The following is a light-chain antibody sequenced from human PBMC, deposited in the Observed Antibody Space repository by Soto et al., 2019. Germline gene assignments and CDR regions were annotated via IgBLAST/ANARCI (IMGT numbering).Light chain of an antibody. V-gene: IGLV2-14*01. J-gene: IGLJ2*01. Sequence: QSALTQPASVSGSPGQSITISCTGTSSDVGGYNYVSWYQQHPGKAPKLIIYDVINRPSGVSNRFSGSKSGNAASLTISGLQAEDDSDYFCSSYTSTNTVVFGGGTKVTVL. CDR1: SSDVGGYNY. CDR3: SSYTSTNTVV. CDR2: DVI.